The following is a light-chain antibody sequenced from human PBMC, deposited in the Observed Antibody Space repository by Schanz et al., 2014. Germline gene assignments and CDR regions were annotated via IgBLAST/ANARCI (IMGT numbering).Light chain of an antibody. V-gene: IGKV3-20*01. CDR3: QQYGSSPCT. J-gene: IGKJ2*02. CDR1: QSVSSNS. Sequence: EIVLTQSPGTVSLSPGESAALSCRASQSVSSNSFAWYQQKPGQAPRLLIYGASSRATGIPDRFSGSGSGTDFTLTISRLEPEDFAVYYCQQYGSSPCTFGQGTKLEIK. CDR2: GAS.